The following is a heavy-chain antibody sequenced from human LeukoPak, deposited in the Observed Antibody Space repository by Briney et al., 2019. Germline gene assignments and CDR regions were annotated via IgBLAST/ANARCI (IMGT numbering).Heavy chain of an antibody. CDR3: AKSGWPTIEGYYYYMDV. D-gene: IGHD3-10*01. Sequence: QSGGSLRLSCAASGFTFSSYAMSWVRQAPGKGLEWVSAISGSGGSTYYADSVKGRFTISRDNSKNTLYLQMNSLRAEDTAVYYCAKSGWPTIEGYYYYMDVWGKGTTVTVSS. V-gene: IGHV3-23*01. J-gene: IGHJ6*03. CDR1: GFTFSSYA. CDR2: ISGSGGST.